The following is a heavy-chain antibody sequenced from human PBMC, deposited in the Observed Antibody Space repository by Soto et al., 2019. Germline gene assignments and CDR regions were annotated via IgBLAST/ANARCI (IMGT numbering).Heavy chain of an antibody. V-gene: IGHV1-69*12. D-gene: IGHD6-13*01. CDR2: ITPIFSTT. CDR3: AREVAADGTFREDVFDI. J-gene: IGHJ3*02. Sequence: QVHLVQSGAEVKKPGSSVKVSCKAPGGTFSNHAINWVRQAPGQGLEWMGRITPIFSTTNYAQKFQGRVTMTADESTITAYLELSSLKQDDTAVYYCAREVAADGTFREDVFDIWGQGTLVTVSS. CDR1: GGTFSNHA.